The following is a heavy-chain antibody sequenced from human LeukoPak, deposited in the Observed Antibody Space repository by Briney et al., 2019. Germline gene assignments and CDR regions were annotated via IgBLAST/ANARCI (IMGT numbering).Heavy chain of an antibody. CDR1: GFTFDDYA. V-gene: IGHV3-9*01. CDR2: ISWNSGSI. Sequence: GRSLRLSCAASGFTFDDYAMHWVRQAPGKGLEWVSGISWNSGSIGYADSVKGRFTISRDNAKNSLYLQMNSLRAEDAAVYYCARDGVATNDYWGQGTLVTDSS. CDR3: ARDGVATNDY. D-gene: IGHD5-24*01. J-gene: IGHJ4*02.